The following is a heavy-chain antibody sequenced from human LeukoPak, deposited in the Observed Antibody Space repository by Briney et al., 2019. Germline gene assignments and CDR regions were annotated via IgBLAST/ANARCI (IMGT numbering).Heavy chain of an antibody. V-gene: IGHV3-30-3*01. D-gene: IGHD7-27*01. CDR1: GFTFSNYA. J-gene: IGHJ4*02. Sequence: GRSLRLSCAASGFTFSNYAMHRVRQAPGKGLEWVAVVSYDGSNKYYADSVKGRFTISRDNSKNTLYLQMNSLRAEDAAIYYCATIGDRRTGELYRIDYWGQGTLVTVSS. CDR2: VSYDGSNK. CDR3: ATIGDRRTGELYRIDY.